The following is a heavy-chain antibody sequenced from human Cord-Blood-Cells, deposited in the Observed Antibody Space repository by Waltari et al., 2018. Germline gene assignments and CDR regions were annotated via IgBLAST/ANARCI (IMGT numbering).Heavy chain of an antibody. Sequence: EVQLVQSGAEVKKPGESLKISCKGSGYSFTSYCIGWVRQMPGKGREWMGIIYPGDSDTRYSPSLQGQVTISADKSISTAYLQWSSLKASDTAMYYCALGPRMVRGVIIRGWFDPWGQGTLVTVSS. CDR2: IYPGDSDT. V-gene: IGHV5-51*01. CDR3: ALGPRMVRGVIIRGWFDP. J-gene: IGHJ5*02. CDR1: GYSFTSYC. D-gene: IGHD3-10*01.